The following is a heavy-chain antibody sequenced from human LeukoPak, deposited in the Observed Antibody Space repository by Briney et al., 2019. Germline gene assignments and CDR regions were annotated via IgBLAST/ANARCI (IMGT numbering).Heavy chain of an antibody. J-gene: IGHJ6*02. CDR3: ARGQTNYYGSGSYTYYYYGMDV. V-gene: IGHV3-33*08. CDR2: IWYDGSNK. D-gene: IGHD3-10*01. CDR1: GFTFSSYG. Sequence: GGSLRLSCAASGFTFSSYGMHWVRQAPGKGLEWVAVIWYDGSNKYYADSVKGRFTISRDKSKNTLYLQMNSLRAEDTAVYYCARGQTNYYGSGSYTYYYYGMDVWGQGTTVTVSS.